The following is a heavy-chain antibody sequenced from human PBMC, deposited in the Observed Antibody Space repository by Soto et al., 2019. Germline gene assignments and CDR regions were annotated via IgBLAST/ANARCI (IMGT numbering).Heavy chain of an antibody. CDR1: GGTFSSYA. J-gene: IGHJ6*02. CDR3: ARGGDCSGGSCYSWAYYYYYGMDV. V-gene: IGHV1-69*01. CDR2: IIPIFGTA. D-gene: IGHD2-15*01. Sequence: QVQLVQSGAEVKKPGSSVKVSCKASGGTFSSYAISWVRQAPGQGLEWMGGIIPIFGTANYAQKFQGRVTITADESTSTAYMELSSLRSEDTAVYYCARGGDCSGGSCYSWAYYYYYGMDVWGQGTTVTVSS.